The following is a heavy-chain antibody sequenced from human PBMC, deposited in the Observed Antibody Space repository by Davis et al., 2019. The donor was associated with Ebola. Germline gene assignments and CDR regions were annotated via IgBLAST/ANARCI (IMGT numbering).Heavy chain of an antibody. J-gene: IGHJ3*02. V-gene: IGHV1-18*04. D-gene: IGHD1-26*01. CDR1: GYTFTNYY. Sequence: SVTVPCMASGYTFTNYYMHWVRQAPGQGLERMGCISAYNGNPNYAQKFQGRVILTTDTSTGTAYLDLRSLRSDDTAVYFCARTSIVGTTTTASDIWGQGTLVTVSS. CDR3: ARTSIVGTTTTASDI. CDR2: ISAYNGNP.